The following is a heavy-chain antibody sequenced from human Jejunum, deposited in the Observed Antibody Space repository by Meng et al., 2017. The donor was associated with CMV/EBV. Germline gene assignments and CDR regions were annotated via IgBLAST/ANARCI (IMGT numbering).Heavy chain of an antibody. J-gene: IGHJ6*02. CDR1: YG. CDR3: ARRGIFGADNDPRYFYGMDV. CDR2: ISGYNGDT. D-gene: IGHD3-3*01. V-gene: IGHV1-18*01. Sequence: YGISWVRQDPGQGLEWMGWISGYNGDTNYLQNLQGRVTLTTDKFTSTAYMELRSLTSDDTAVYFCARRGIFGADNDPRYFYGMDVWGQGTTGTVSS.